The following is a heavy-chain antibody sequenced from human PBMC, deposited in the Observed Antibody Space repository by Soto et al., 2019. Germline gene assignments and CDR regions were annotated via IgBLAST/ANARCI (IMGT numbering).Heavy chain of an antibody. D-gene: IGHD6-13*01. CDR3: ASPKSPPYSSNWYNYFDP. CDR1: GGTFKSSA. CDR2: IIPFFGTT. V-gene: IGHV1-69*01. J-gene: IGHJ5*02. Sequence: QVQLVQSGAEVKKPGSSVKVSCKASGGTFKSSAFNWVRQAPGQGLEWMGGIIPFFGTTNYAHKFRDRVTITAYASSTTVYMELSSLTSDDTAIYYCASPKSPPYSSNWYNYFDPWGQGTLVTVSS.